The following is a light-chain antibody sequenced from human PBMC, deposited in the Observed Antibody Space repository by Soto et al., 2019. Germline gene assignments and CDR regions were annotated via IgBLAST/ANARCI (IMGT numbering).Light chain of an antibody. CDR1: SSDVGRYSY. J-gene: IGLJ1*01. Sequence: QSALAQPASVSGSRGQSITISCAGTSSDVGRYSYVSWFQQHPGKVPKLIIYDVSNWPSGVSDRFSGSKSGNTASLTISGLHPEDEADYYCSSFTSSSTLVFGTGTKVTVL. CDR3: SSFTSSSTLV. CDR2: DVS. V-gene: IGLV2-14*03.